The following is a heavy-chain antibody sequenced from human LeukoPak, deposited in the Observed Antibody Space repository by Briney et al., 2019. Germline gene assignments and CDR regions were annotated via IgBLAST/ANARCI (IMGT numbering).Heavy chain of an antibody. Sequence: SETLSLTCTVSGGSISSSSYYWGWIRQPPGKGLEWIGSIYYSGSTYYNPSLKSRVTISVDTSKNQFSLKLSSVTAADTAVYYCARDEADFWSGYYPNDFDYWGQGTLVTISS. CDR1: GGSISSSSYY. D-gene: IGHD3-3*01. CDR2: IYYSGST. CDR3: ARDEADFWSGYYPNDFDY. J-gene: IGHJ4*02. V-gene: IGHV4-39*02.